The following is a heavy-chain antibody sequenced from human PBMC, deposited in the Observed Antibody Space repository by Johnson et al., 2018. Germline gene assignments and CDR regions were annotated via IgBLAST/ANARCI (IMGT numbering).Heavy chain of an antibody. J-gene: IGHJ6*03. Sequence: VQLQESGPGLVKPSETLSLTCTVSGDSISSYSWSWIRQPPGKGLEWMGHIFYSGGTIYNPSLKSRITISVDTSRNQFSLKLSSVTAADTAVYFCAGDRRHCWGGSCFYYYWYMDVWGKGTTFTFSS. D-gene: IGHD2-15*01. CDR3: AGDRRHCWGGSCFYYYWYMDV. CDR1: GDSISSYS. V-gene: IGHV4-59*01. CDR2: IFYSGGT.